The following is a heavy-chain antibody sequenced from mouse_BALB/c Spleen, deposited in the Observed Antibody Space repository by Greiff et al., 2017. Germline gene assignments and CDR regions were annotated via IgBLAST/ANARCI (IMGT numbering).Heavy chain of an antibody. CDR3: ARFRLRAMDY. J-gene: IGHJ4*01. CDR1: GYSFTGYY. D-gene: IGHD1-2*01. V-gene: IGHV1-18*01. Sequence: EVQLQQSGPELVKPGASVKISCKASGYSFTGYYMHWVKQSHVKSLEWIGRINPYNGATSYNQNFKDKASLTVDKSSSTAYMELHSLTSEDTAVYYCARFRLRAMDYWGQGTSVTVSS. CDR2: INPYNGAT.